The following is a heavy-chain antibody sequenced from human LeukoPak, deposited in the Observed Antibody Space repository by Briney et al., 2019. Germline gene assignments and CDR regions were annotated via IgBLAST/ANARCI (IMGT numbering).Heavy chain of an antibody. D-gene: IGHD5-18*01. CDR3: ATIDVDTAMVTPFDY. J-gene: IGHJ4*02. CDR2: ISGSGGST. CDR1: GFTFSSYG. Sequence: PGGSLRLSCAASGFTFSSYGMSWVRQAPGKGLEWVSAISGSGGSTYYANSVKGRFTISRDNSKNTLYLQMNSLRAEDTAVYYCATIDVDTAMVTPFDYWGQGTLVTVSS. V-gene: IGHV3-23*01.